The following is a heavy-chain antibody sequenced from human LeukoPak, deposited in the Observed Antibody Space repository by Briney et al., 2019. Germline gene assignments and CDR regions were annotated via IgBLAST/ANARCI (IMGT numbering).Heavy chain of an antibody. CDR1: GFIFSSDW. CDR3: ARYRCPARYSGYDCDFDY. D-gene: IGHD5-12*01. CDR2: INTDGIST. V-gene: IGHV3-74*01. Sequence: GGSLRLSSAASGFIFSSDWMHWVRQAPGKGLVWVSRINTDGISTSYADSVKGRFTISRDNAKNTVYLQMNSLRAEDTAVYYCARYRCPARYSGYDCDFDYWGQGTLVTVSS. J-gene: IGHJ4*02.